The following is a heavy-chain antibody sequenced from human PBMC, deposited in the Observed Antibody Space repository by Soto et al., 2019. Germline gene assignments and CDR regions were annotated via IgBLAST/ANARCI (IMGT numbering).Heavy chain of an antibody. V-gene: IGHV1-8*01. CDR1: GYTFTSYD. J-gene: IGHJ2*01. CDR3: AIPSMTTVTPDWYFDL. D-gene: IGHD4-17*01. CDR2: MNPNSGNT. Sequence: QVQLVQSGAEVKKPGASVKVSCKASGYTFTSYDINWVRQATGQGLEWMGWMNPNSGNTGYAQKFQGRVTMTRNTSISTAYMELSSLRSEDTAVYYCAIPSMTTVTPDWYFDLWGRGTLVTVSS.